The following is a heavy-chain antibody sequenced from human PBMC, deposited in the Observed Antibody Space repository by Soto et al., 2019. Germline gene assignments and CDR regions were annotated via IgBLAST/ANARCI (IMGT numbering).Heavy chain of an antibody. J-gene: IGHJ4*02. V-gene: IGHV4-59*01. CDR1: GGSISSYY. D-gene: IGHD3-9*01. CDR2: IYYSGST. CDR3: ASQYYDILTGYYHPFDY. Sequence: PSETLSLTCTVSGGSISSYYWSWIRQPPGKGLEWIGYIYYSGSTNYNPSLKSRVTISVDTSKNQFSLKLSSVTAADTAVYYCASQYYDILTGYYHPFDYWGEGTLVTVSS.